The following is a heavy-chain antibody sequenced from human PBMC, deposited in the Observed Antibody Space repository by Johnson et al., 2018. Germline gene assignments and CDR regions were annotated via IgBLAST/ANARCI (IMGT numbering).Heavy chain of an antibody. J-gene: IGHJ3*02. CDR3: AMDGGVGSTGLFDI. CDR1: GYTFTSYY. CDR2: INPSGGSA. V-gene: IGHV1-46*01. Sequence: QVQLVQSGAEVKKTGSSVKVSCKASGYTFTSYYMHWVRQAPGQGLEWMGIINPSGGSASYAQKFQGRVTMTRDTCTSTVYMELSSPRAEDTAVYYWAMDGGVGSTGLFDIWGQGTTVTVSS. D-gene: IGHD1-26*01.